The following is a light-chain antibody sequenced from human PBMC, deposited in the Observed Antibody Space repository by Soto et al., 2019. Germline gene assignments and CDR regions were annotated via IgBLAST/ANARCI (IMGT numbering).Light chain of an antibody. J-gene: IGKJ2*01. CDR1: QSIGSW. CDR3: PQYNDFQYP. Sequence: DIQMTQSPSTLSASVGDVVTITCRASQSIGSWLAWYQQKPGKAPKLLIYKATNLQSGVTSRFSGSGSGTDFSLTIISLQPVDSATYFCPQYNDFQYPFGPGKKLEI. V-gene: IGKV1-5*03. CDR2: KAT.